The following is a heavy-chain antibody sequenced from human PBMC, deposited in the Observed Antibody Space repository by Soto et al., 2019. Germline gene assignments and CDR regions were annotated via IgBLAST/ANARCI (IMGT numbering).Heavy chain of an antibody. D-gene: IGHD6-13*01. J-gene: IGHJ4*02. Sequence: PSETLSLTCTVSGGSVSSGGYYWSWIRQHPGKGLEWIGHIYYSGSTYYNPSLKSRVTISVDTSKNQFSLKLSSVTAADTAVYYCARSLGVAAAGPFDYWGQGTLVTVSS. CDR2: IYYSGST. V-gene: IGHV4-31*03. CDR3: ARSLGVAAAGPFDY. CDR1: GGSVSSGGYY.